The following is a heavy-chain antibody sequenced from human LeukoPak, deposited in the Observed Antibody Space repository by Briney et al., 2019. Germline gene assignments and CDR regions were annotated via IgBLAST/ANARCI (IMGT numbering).Heavy chain of an antibody. CDR2: IKQDGSEK. CDR1: GFTFSSYW. V-gene: IGHV3-7*01. Sequence: GGSLRLSCAASGFTFSSYWMSWVRQAPGKGLEWVANIKQDGSEKYYVDSVKGRFTIFRDNAKNSLYLQMNSLRAEDTAVYYRARDQEWELMPLDVWGKGTTVSVSS. D-gene: IGHD1-26*01. CDR3: ARDQEWELMPLDV. J-gene: IGHJ6*04.